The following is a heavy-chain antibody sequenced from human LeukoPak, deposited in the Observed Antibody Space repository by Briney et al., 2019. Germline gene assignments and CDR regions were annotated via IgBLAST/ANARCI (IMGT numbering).Heavy chain of an antibody. V-gene: IGHV1-18*01. Sequence: ASVKVSCKASGYTFTSYGISWVRQAPGQGLEWMGWISAYNGNTNYAQKLQGRVTMTTDTSTSTAYMELRSLRSDDTAVYYCARGRGTASQTYYDFWSGYYQYNWFDPWGQGTLVTVSS. J-gene: IGHJ5*02. D-gene: IGHD3-3*01. CDR2: ISAYNGNT. CDR3: ARGRGTASQTYYDFWSGYYQYNWFDP. CDR1: GYTFTSYG.